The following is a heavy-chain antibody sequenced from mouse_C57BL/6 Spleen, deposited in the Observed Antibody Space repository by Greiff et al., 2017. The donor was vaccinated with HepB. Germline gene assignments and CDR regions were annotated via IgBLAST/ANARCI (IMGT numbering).Heavy chain of an antibody. D-gene: IGHD2-13*01. J-gene: IGHJ4*01. CDR3: ARKGTDSYAMDY. CDR2: IDPSDSYT. Sequence: QVQLQQPGAELVRPGTSVKLSCKASGYTFTSYWMHWVKQRPGQGLEWIGVIDPSDSYTNYNQKFKGKATLTVDTSSSTAYRQLSSLTSEDSAVYYCARKGTDSYAMDYWGQGTSVTVSS. V-gene: IGHV1-59*01. CDR1: GYTFTSYW.